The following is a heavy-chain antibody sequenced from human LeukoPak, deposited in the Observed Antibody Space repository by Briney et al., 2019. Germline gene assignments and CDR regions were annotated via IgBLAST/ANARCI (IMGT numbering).Heavy chain of an antibody. Sequence: SETLSLTCTVSGYSISSGYYWGWIRQPPGKGLEWIGSIYHSGSTYYNPSLKSRVTISVDTSKNQFSLKLSSVTAADTAVYYCARGDYYDSSGYYRYYYYMDVWGKGTTVTVSS. D-gene: IGHD3-22*01. V-gene: IGHV4-38-2*02. CDR1: GYSISSGYY. J-gene: IGHJ6*03. CDR3: ARGDYYDSSGYYRYYYYMDV. CDR2: IYHSGST.